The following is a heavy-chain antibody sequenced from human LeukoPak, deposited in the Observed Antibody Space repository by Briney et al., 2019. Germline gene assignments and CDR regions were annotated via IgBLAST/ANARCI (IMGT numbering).Heavy chain of an antibody. CDR3: ATYTHWVAGDV. V-gene: IGHV3-7*01. CDR1: GFTFSDSW. CDR2: MNQDGSAK. D-gene: IGHD3-16*01. Sequence: GGSLRVSCAASGFTFSDSWMSWVRQAPGKGLEWVANMNQDGSAKGYVDSVKGRFTISRDNARNSLYLQMSSLRPEDTAVYYCATYTHWVAGDVWGQGTTVTVPS. J-gene: IGHJ6*02.